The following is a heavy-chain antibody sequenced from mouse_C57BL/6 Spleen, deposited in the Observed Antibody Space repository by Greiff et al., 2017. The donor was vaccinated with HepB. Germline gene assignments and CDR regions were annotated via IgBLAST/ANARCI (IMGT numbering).Heavy chain of an antibody. D-gene: IGHD4-1*01. V-gene: IGHV1-64*01. CDR3: ASHTGIDY. CDR1: GYTFTSYW. CDR2: IHPNSGST. Sequence: VQLQQPGAELVKPGASVKLSCKASGYTFTSYWMHWVKQRPGQGLEWIGMIHPNSGSTNYNEKFKSKATMTVDKSSSTAYMQLSSLTSEDSAVYYCASHTGIDYWGQGTTLTVSS. J-gene: IGHJ2*01.